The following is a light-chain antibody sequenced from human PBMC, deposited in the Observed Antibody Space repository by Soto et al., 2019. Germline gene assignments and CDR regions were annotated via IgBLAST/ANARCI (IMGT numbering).Light chain of an antibody. V-gene: IGLV2-8*01. CDR2: EVS. CDR3: CSYAGSNTFA. CDR1: SSDVGSYDH. Sequence: QSALTQPASVSGSPGQSITISCSGTSSDVGSYDHVAWYQQFPGKTPKLTIYEVSKRPSGVPDRFSGYKSGNTASLTVSGLQAEDEADYYCCSYAGSNTFAFGTGTKLTVL. J-gene: IGLJ1*01.